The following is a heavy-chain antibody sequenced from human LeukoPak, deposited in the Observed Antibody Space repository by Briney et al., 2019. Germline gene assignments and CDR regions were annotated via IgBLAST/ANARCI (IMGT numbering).Heavy chain of an antibody. D-gene: IGHD3-10*01. CDR3: ARAGQWFSDAYDI. J-gene: IGHJ3*02. CDR1: GFTSSTFD. V-gene: IGHV3-13*01. Sequence: PRGSLRLSCAPSGFTSSTFDGQWVRHGTGKGLEWVSGIGTAGDTHYPDSVKGRFTISRENAKNSLYLQMNSLRAGDTAVYYCARAGQWFSDAYDIWGQGTMVTVSS. CDR2: IGTAGDT.